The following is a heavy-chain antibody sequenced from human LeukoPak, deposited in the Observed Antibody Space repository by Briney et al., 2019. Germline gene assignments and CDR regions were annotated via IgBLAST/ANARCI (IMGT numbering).Heavy chain of an antibody. CDR2: INPNSGGT. V-gene: IGHV1-2*02. CDR3: AKAYCGGDCYSIFHNSGFFDY. CDR1: GYTFTGYY. Sequence: ASVTVSCKASGYTFTGYYMHWVRQAPGQGLEWMGWINPNSGGTNYAQKFQGRVTMTRDTSISTAYMELSRLRSDDTAVYYCAKAYCGGDCYSIFHNSGFFDYWGQGTLVTVSS. D-gene: IGHD2-21*02. J-gene: IGHJ4*02.